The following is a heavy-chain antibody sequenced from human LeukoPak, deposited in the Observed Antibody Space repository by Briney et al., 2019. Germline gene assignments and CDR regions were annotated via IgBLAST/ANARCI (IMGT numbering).Heavy chain of an antibody. CDR2: IIPILGIA. D-gene: IGHD1-26*01. J-gene: IGHJ4*02. CDR3: ARAGGSYYYFDY. V-gene: IGHV1-69*04. Sequence: SVKVSCKASGGTFSSYAISWVRQAPGQGLEWMGRIIPILGIANYAQKFQGRVTITADESTSTAYMELSSLRSEDTAVYYCARAGGSYYYFDYWGQGTLVTVSS. CDR1: GGTFSSYA.